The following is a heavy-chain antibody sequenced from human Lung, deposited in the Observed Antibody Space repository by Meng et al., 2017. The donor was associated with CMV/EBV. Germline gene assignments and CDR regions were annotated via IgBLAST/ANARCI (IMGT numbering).Heavy chain of an antibody. CDR1: GGTFSSNS. V-gene: IGHV1-69*10. D-gene: IGHD1-26*01. Sequence: SGKVPXKSSGGTFSSNSNSWVRKGPGQGPEWMGDIISILNRPNYAPRFQGRVTISAAKSLNTVYMELTGLTTQDSAVYYCARDGVSSGSDYGTYRYYGMDVWGQGTAVTVSS. CDR3: ARDGVSSGSDYGTYRYYGMDV. CDR2: IISILNRP. J-gene: IGHJ6*02.